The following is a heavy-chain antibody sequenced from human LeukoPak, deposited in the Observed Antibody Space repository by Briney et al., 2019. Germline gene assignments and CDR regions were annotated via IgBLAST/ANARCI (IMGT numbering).Heavy chain of an antibody. J-gene: IGHJ3*02. V-gene: IGHV6-1*01. Sequence: SQTLSLTCAISGDSVSSNSAARNWIRQSPSRGLEWLGRTYYRSKWYNDYAVSVKSRITINPDTSKNQFSLQLNSVTPEDTAVYYCGRDRPLGGDYAHAFDIWGQGTMVTVSS. CDR2: TYYRSKWYN. D-gene: IGHD4-17*01. CDR1: GDSVSSNSAA. CDR3: GRDRPLGGDYAHAFDI.